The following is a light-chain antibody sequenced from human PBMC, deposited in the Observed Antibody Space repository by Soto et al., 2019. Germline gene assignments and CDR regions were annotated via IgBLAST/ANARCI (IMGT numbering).Light chain of an antibody. J-gene: IGKJ1*01. CDR2: GAS. CDR3: QQSNNWPPET. Sequence: EIVMTHSPATLSVSPGERATLSCRASQSVSSSLAWSQQKPGQATRLLIYGASTRATGIPDRFSGSGSGTEFTLTISSLQSEAFAVYYCQQSNNWPPETCGQGTKVEIK. V-gene: IGKV3-15*01. CDR1: QSVSSS.